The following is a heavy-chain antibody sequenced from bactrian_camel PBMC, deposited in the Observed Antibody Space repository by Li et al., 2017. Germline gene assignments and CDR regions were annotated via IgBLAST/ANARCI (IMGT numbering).Heavy chain of an antibody. Sequence: HVQLVESGGTSVRTGGSLSLSCAASGSIASRNCMAWFRQAPGKEREAVAVISSHGVEQYYADSVKGRFTISTDSAEMTLYLQMDSLKPEDTAMYYCAAQVGGACYVLQPKYSYWGQGTQVTVS. D-gene: IGHD5*01. CDR3: AAQVGGACYVLQPKYSY. CDR2: ISSHGVEQ. V-gene: IGHV3S54*01. J-gene: IGHJ4*01. CDR1: GSIASRNC.